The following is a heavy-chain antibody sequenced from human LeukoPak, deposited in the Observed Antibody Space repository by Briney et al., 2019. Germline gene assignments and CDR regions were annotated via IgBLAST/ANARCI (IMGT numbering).Heavy chain of an antibody. CDR2: SIFIFGTA. CDR3: ARVPYFDY. J-gene: IGHJ4*02. V-gene: IGHV1-69*06. Sequence: SVKVSCKASGDTFSTYTISWVRQAPGQGLEWMGGSIFIFGTANYAQKFQDRVTITADKSTSTAYMELSRLRSDDTAVYYCARVPYFDYWGQGTLVTVSS. CDR1: GDTFSTYT.